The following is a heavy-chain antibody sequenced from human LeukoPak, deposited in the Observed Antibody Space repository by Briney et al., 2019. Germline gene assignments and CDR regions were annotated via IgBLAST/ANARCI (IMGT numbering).Heavy chain of an antibody. CDR2: SRDKGNSYTT. V-gene: IGHV3-72*01. CDR1: GFTFSDHY. CDR3: ATGRILTGYYDWVY. Sequence: GGSLRLSCAASGFTFSDHYIDWVRQAPGKGLEWVGRSRDKGNSYTTAYAASVRGRFTISRDDSKNSLYLQMNSLKIEDTAVYYCATGRILTGYYDWVYWGQGTLVTVSS. J-gene: IGHJ4*02. D-gene: IGHD3-9*01.